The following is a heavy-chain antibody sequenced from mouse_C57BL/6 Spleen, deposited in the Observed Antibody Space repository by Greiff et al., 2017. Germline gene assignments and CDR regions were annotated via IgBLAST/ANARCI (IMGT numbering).Heavy chain of an antibody. CDR2: IHPNSGST. CDR1: GYTFTSYW. D-gene: IGHD2-13*01. V-gene: IGHV1-64*01. J-gene: IGHJ4*01. Sequence: QVQLQQSGAELVKPGASVKLSCKASGYTFTSYWMPWVKQRPGQGLEWIGMIHPNSGSTNYNEKFKSKATLTVDKSSSTAYMQLSSLTSEDSAVYYCASGDYGEGYAMDYWGQGTSVTVSS. CDR3: ASGDYGEGYAMDY.